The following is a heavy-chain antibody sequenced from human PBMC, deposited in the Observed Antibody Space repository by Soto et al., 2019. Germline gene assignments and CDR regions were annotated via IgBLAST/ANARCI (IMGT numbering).Heavy chain of an antibody. Sequence: EMHLLESGGGLGQPGGSLRLSCAASGSSFNSYAMSWVRQAPGKGLEWVSVIGGRGENIYYADSVRGRFTISRDNPNNTLYLQMNSLRVEDTAVYYCANAGGLDVWGQGTTVTVSS. J-gene: IGHJ6*02. CDR3: ANAGGLDV. CDR2: IGGRGENI. V-gene: IGHV3-23*01. CDR1: GSSFNSYA.